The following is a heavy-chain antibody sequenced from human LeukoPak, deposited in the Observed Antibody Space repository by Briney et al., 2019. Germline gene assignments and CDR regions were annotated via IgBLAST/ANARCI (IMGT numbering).Heavy chain of an antibody. J-gene: IGHJ4*02. CDR2: IYYSGST. Sequence: SETLSLTCAVYGVSFSGYYWSWIRQPPGKGLEWIGYIYYSGSTYYNPSLKSRVTISVDTSKNQFSLKLSSVTAADTAVHYCARGAYGSGTYYFDYWGLGNLVTVSS. CDR1: GVSFSGYY. V-gene: IGHV4-34*01. D-gene: IGHD3-10*01. CDR3: ARGAYGSGTYYFDY.